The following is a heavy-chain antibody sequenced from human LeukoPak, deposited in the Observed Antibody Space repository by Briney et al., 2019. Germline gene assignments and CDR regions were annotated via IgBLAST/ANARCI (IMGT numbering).Heavy chain of an antibody. D-gene: IGHD2-15*01. V-gene: IGHV4-59*08. Sequence: PSETLSLTCTVSGGSISSYYWSWVRQPPGKGLEGIGYIYYSGSTNYNPSLKSRVTISVDTSKNQFSLKLSSVTAADTAVYYCARHLLGGGLDAFDIWGQGTMVTVSS. CDR1: GGSISSYY. CDR3: ARHLLGGGLDAFDI. J-gene: IGHJ3*02. CDR2: IYYSGST.